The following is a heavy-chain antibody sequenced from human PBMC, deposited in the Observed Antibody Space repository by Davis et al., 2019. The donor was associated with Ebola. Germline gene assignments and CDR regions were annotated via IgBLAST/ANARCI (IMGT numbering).Heavy chain of an antibody. V-gene: IGHV3-30*18. CDR2: TSYDGSKK. Sequence: PGGSLRLSCAASGFTFSAHDMHWVRQAPGKGLEWVVLTSYDGSKKHYADSVKGRFTISRDNSKNTLYLQMNNVRPEDTAVYYCAKEGYNGYGSYHYMEVWGEGTTVTVSS. CDR1: GFTFSAHD. CDR3: AKEGYNGYGSYHYMEV. D-gene: IGHD5-12*01. J-gene: IGHJ6*03.